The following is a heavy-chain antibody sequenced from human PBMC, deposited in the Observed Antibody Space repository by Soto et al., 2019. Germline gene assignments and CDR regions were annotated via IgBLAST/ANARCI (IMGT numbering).Heavy chain of an antibody. Sequence: GSVEVSCKASGYTFTCYALPWVRQAPGQRLEWMGWINAGNGNTKYSQKFQGRVTITRDTSASTAYMELSSLRSEDTAVYYCARGGSLYWYFDLWGRGTLVTVSS. V-gene: IGHV1-3*01. CDR3: ARGGSLYWYFDL. D-gene: IGHD1-26*01. CDR2: INAGNGNT. J-gene: IGHJ2*01. CDR1: GYTFTCYA.